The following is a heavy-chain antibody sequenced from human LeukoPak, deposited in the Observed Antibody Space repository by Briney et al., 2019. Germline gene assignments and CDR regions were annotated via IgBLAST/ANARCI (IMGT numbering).Heavy chain of an antibody. CDR1: GYTFTSYG. J-gene: IGHJ4*02. Sequence: GASVKVSCKASGYTFTSYGISWVRQAPGQGLEWMGWISAYNGNTNYAQKLQGRVTMTTDTSTSTAYIELRSLRSDDTAVYYCARDLGYSSGWYFDYWGQGTLVTVSS. CDR3: ARDLGYSSGWYFDY. CDR2: ISAYNGNT. D-gene: IGHD6-19*01. V-gene: IGHV1-18*01.